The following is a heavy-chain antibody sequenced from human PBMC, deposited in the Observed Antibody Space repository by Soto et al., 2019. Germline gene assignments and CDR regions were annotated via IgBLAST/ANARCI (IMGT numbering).Heavy chain of an antibody. CDR2: IYWDDDK. CDR3: AHAGDYDLLTFDH. V-gene: IGHV2-5*02. Sequence: QITLKESGPTLVRPAQTLTLTCGFSGFSLSSYGMGVAWIRHPPGKALEWLALIYWDDDKRYSPSLKDRLAISKDTSSNQVVPTITNMDPGDTATYFCAHAGDYDLLTFDHWGPGTLVTVSS. J-gene: IGHJ4*02. D-gene: IGHD4-17*01. CDR1: GFSLSSYGMG.